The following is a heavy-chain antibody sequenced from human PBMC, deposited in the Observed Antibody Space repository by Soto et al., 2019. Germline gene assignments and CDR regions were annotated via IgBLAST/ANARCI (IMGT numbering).Heavy chain of an antibody. V-gene: IGHV3-48*01. CDR3: ARGPHGYCSGGSCYSGWLRDY. CDR1: GFTFSSYS. D-gene: IGHD2-15*01. Sequence: GGSLRLSCAASGFTFSSYSMNWVRQAPGKGLEWVSYISSSSSTIYYAGSVKGRFTISRDNAKNSLYLQMNSLRAEDTAVYYCARGPHGYCSGGSCYSGWLRDYWGQGTLV. CDR2: ISSSSSTI. J-gene: IGHJ4*02.